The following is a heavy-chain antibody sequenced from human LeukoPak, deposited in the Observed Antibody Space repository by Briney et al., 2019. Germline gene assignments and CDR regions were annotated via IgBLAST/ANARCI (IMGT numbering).Heavy chain of an antibody. J-gene: IGHJ3*02. V-gene: IGHV3-15*01. D-gene: IGHD1-1*01. CDR1: GFTFSNAW. CDR3: TTDLEESGAFDI. Sequence: PGGSLRLSCAASGFTFSNAWMSWDRQAPGRGLEWVGRIKSKTDGGTTDYAAPVKGRFTISRDDSKNTLYLQMNSLKTEDTAVYYCTTDLEESGAFDIWGQGTMLTVSS. CDR2: IKSKTDGGTT.